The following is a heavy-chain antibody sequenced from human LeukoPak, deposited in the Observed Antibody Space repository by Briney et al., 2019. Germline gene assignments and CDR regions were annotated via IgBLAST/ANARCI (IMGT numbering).Heavy chain of an antibody. J-gene: IGHJ3*02. V-gene: IGHV1-24*01. CDR3: ATEGNAFDI. Sequence: GASVKVSCKVSGYTLTKLSMHWVRQAPGKGLEWMGGFEPADGETIYAQKFQGRVSMTEDTSTDTAYMELSSLRSDDTAVYYCATEGNAFDIWGQGTMVTVS. CDR1: GYTLTKLS. CDR2: FEPADGET.